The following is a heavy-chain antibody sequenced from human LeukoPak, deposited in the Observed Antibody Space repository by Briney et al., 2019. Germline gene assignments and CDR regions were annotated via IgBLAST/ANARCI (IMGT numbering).Heavy chain of an antibody. V-gene: IGHV3-7*01. CDR3: ARAHIPNF. Sequence: GGSLRLSCAASGFTFSSYSMNWVRQAPGKGLEWVANIGQDGSDKHYVDSVKGRFTISRNNAKKSLFLQMNSLRAEDTAVYYCARAHIPNFWGQGTLVTVSS. CDR2: IGQDGSDK. J-gene: IGHJ4*02. CDR1: GFTFSSYS. D-gene: IGHD2-2*02.